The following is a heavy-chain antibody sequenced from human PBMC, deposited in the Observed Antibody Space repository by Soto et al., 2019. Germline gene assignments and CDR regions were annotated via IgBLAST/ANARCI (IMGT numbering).Heavy chain of an antibody. CDR2: INSDGSST. Sequence: EVQLVESGGGLVQPGGSLRLSCEASGFAFSTFWMHWVRQAPGKGLVWVSRINSDGSSTYYADSVKGRVTISRDNAKNTLYRQLNRLRPEDTAVYYCARDFEYWGQGTLVTVSS. CDR1: GFAFSTFW. J-gene: IGHJ4*02. CDR3: ARDFEY. V-gene: IGHV3-74*01.